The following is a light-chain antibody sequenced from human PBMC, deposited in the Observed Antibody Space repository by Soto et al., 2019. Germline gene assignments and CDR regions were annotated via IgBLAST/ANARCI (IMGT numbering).Light chain of an antibody. Sequence: EIVLTQSPDTLSLSPGERATLSCRASQTVSTYLAWYQQKPGQPPRLIVYDASERAPGIPARFIGSGSGTDFSLTVSNLEPEDFALYYCQQRYSWPTFGQGTRLEIK. V-gene: IGKV3-11*01. CDR3: QQRYSWPT. J-gene: IGKJ5*01. CDR1: QTVSTY. CDR2: DAS.